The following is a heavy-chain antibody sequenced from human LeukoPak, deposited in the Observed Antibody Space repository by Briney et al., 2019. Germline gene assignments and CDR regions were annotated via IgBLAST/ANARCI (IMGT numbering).Heavy chain of an antibody. D-gene: IGHD6-6*01. Sequence: PGGSLRLSCAASGFTVSSNYMSWVRQAPGKGLGWVSVIYSGGSTYYADSVKGRFTISRDNSKNTLYLQMNSLRAEDTAVYYCARGDGYSSSPTDYWGQGTLVTVSS. CDR3: ARGDGYSSSPTDY. CDR1: GFTVSSNY. J-gene: IGHJ4*02. V-gene: IGHV3-53*01. CDR2: IYSGGST.